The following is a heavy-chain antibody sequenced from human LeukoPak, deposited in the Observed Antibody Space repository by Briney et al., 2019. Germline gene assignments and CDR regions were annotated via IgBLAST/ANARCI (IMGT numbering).Heavy chain of an antibody. J-gene: IGHJ6*03. Sequence: GTSLRLSCAASGFTFSSYAIHWVRQAPGKGLEWVAVISFDGTDAFYADSVKGRFTISRDNAKNTLYLQMNSLRDEDTAVYYCASGRTIFYYYMDVWGKGATVTISS. CDR2: ISFDGTDA. V-gene: IGHV3-30*04. CDR1: GFTFSSYA. D-gene: IGHD3-3*02. CDR3: ASGRTIFYYYMDV.